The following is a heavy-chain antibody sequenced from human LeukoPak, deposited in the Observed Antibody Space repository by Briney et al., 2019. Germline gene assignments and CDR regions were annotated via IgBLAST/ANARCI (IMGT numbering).Heavy chain of an antibody. CDR2: IIPIFGTA. CDR3: ASVKCSSTSCYNYGMDV. Sequence: SVKVSCKASGGTFISYAISWVRQAPGQGLEWMGGIIPIFGTANYAQKFQGRVTITADESTSTAYMELSSLRSEDTAVYYCASVKCSSTSCYNYGMDVWGQGTTVTVSS. CDR1: GGTFISYA. J-gene: IGHJ6*02. V-gene: IGHV1-69*13. D-gene: IGHD2-2*01.